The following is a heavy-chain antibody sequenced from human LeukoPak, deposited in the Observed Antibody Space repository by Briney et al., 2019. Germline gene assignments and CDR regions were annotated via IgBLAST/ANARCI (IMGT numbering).Heavy chain of an antibody. CDR1: GYTFTSYY. V-gene: IGHV1-46*01. D-gene: IGHD1-26*01. CDR2: INPSGGST. Sequence: GASVKVSCKASGYTFTSYYMHWVRQAPGQGLVWMGIINPSGGSTSYAQKFQGRVTMTRDTSTSTVYMELSSLRSEDTAVYYCARDLTQIVGATGAFDIWGQGTMVTVSS. CDR3: ARDLTQIVGATGAFDI. J-gene: IGHJ3*02.